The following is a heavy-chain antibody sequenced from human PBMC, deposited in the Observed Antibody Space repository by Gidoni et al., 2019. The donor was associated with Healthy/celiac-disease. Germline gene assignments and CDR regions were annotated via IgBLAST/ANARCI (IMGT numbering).Heavy chain of an antibody. CDR2: IYYSGST. V-gene: IGHV4-39*01. CDR1: GGPISSSSYY. CDR3: ARHHPGIVVVPAAIYWFDP. D-gene: IGHD2-2*01. J-gene: IGHJ5*02. Sequence: QLQLQESGPGLVKPSETLSLTCTVSGGPISSSSYYWGWIRQPPGKGLEWIGSIYYSGSTYYNPSLKSRVTISVDTSKNQFSLKLSSVTAADTAVYYCARHHPGIVVVPAAIYWFDPWGQGTLVTVSS.